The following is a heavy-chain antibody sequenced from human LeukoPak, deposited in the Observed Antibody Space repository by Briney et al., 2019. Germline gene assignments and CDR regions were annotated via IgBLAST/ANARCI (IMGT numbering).Heavy chain of an antibody. D-gene: IGHD2-21*02. J-gene: IGHJ4*02. CDR3: ARDQCGGDCYSRALDY. V-gene: IGHV1-2*02. Sequence: ASVKVSCKASGYTFTGYYMRWVRQAPGQGLEWMGWINPNSGGTNYAQKFQGRVTMTRDTSISTAYMELSRLRSDDTAVYYCARDQCGGDCYSRALDYWGQGTLVTVSS. CDR2: INPNSGGT. CDR1: GYTFTGYY.